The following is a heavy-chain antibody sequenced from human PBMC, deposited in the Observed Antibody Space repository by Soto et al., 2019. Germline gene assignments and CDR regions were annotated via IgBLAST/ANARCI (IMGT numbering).Heavy chain of an antibody. D-gene: IGHD6-6*01. V-gene: IGHV4-34*01. J-gene: IGHJ6*02. CDR1: GGSFSGYY. Sequence: SETLSLTCAVYGGSFSGYYWSWIRQPPGKGLEWIGETNHSGSTNYNPSLKSRVTISVDTSKNQFSLKLSSVTAADTAVYYCARGIQIAARDDYYGMDVWGQGTTVTVSS. CDR3: ARGIQIAARDDYYGMDV. CDR2: TNHSGST.